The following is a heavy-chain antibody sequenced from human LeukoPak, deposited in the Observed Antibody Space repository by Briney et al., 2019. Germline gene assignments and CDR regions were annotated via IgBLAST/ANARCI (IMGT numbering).Heavy chain of an antibody. V-gene: IGHV3-7*01. Sequence: GGSLRLSCAASGFTFSRYWMRWVRQAPGKGLEGVANIKNDGSEEYYVDSVKGRFTTSRDNARNSLFLQMNSLTVEDTAIYYCARAIRGSAVATGDRWGQGTLVTVSS. CDR3: ARAIRGSAVATGDR. CDR1: GFTFSRYW. CDR2: IKNDGSEE. D-gene: IGHD3-10*01. J-gene: IGHJ4*02.